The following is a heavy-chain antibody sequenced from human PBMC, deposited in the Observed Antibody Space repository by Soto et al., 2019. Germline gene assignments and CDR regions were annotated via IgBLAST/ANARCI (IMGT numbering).Heavy chain of an antibody. CDR1: GFTVSSNY. J-gene: IGHJ2*01. D-gene: IGHD3-9*01. CDR3: ARDQRYFDWLLENTSWYFDL. V-gene: IGHV3-53*04. Sequence: EVQLVESGGGLVQPGGSLRVSCAASGFTVSSNYMSWVRQAPGKGLEWVSVIYSGGSTYYADSVKGRFTISRHNSKNTLYLQMNSLRAEDTAVYYCARDQRYFDWLLENTSWYFDLWGRGTLVTVSS. CDR2: IYSGGST.